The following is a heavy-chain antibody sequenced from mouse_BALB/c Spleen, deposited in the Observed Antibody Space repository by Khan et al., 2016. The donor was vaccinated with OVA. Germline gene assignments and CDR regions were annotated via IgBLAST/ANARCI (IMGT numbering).Heavy chain of an antibody. Sequence: EVELVESGGGLVQPGGSRKLSCAASGFTFSSFGIHWVRQAPKKGLEWVAYISSGSSTIYYVDTVKGRFTISRDIPKNTLFLQMTSLRSEDTAMYYCARSGGNLHWYFDVWGAGTSVTVSS. CDR1: GFTFSSFG. J-gene: IGHJ1*01. CDR2: ISSGSSTI. V-gene: IGHV5-17*02. D-gene: IGHD2-1*01. CDR3: ARSGGNLHWYFDV.